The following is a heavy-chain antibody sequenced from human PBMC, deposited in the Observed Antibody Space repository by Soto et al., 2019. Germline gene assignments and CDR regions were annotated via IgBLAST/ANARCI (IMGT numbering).Heavy chain of an antibody. CDR2: IKQDGSGS. V-gene: IGHV3-7*01. Sequence: GGSLRLSCAASGFTFSNYWMTWVRQAPGKGLEWVANIKQDGSGSYYVDSVKGRFTISRDNAKNSLNLQMNSLRAEDTAVYYCARLPYCTGGSCYYYYYGLDVWGQGTTVTVSS. CDR3: ARLPYCTGGSCYYYYYGLDV. J-gene: IGHJ6*02. D-gene: IGHD2-15*01. CDR1: GFTFSNYW.